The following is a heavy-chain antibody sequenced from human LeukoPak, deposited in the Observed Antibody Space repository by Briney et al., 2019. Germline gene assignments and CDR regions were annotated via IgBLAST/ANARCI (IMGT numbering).Heavy chain of an antibody. CDR3: AKAEYCSSTTCYAFDV. Sequence: GGSLRLSCAASGFTVSSNYMSWVRQGPGKGLEWVASISGRGDGTSYADSVKGRFTISRDNTKNTLYLQMNSLRAEDTAVYYCAKAEYCSSTTCYAFDVWGQGTMVTVS. D-gene: IGHD2-2*01. CDR2: ISGRGDGT. J-gene: IGHJ3*01. CDR1: GFTVSSNY. V-gene: IGHV3-23*01.